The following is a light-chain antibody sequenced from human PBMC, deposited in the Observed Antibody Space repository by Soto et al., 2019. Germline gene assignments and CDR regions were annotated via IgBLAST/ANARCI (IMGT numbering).Light chain of an antibody. Sequence: EVVLTQSPGTLSLSPGERATLSCRASQTVSSSYLAWYQQKPGQAPRLLIHAASTGATGIPARFRGSGSGTSFTLTISSLEPEDSAVYFWHQYAYSPQTFGQGTKVEIK. V-gene: IGKV3-20*01. J-gene: IGKJ2*01. CDR3: HQYAYSPQT. CDR1: QTVSSSY. CDR2: AAS.